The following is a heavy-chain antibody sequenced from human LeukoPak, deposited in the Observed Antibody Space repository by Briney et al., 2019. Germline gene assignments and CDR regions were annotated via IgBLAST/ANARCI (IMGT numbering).Heavy chain of an antibody. J-gene: IGHJ5*02. D-gene: IGHD3-22*01. CDR1: GGTFSSYA. Sequence: SVKVSCKASGGTFSSYAISWVRQAPGQGLEWMGRIIPIFGTANYAQKFQGRVTITTDESTSTAYTELSSLRSEDTAVYYCARDSPYYYDSSPNWFDPWGQGTLVTVSS. CDR2: IIPIFGTA. V-gene: IGHV1-69*05. CDR3: ARDSPYYYDSSPNWFDP.